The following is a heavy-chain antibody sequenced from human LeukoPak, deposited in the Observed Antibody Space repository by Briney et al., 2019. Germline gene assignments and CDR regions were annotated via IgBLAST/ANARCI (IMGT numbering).Heavy chain of an antibody. Sequence: PSETLSLTCTVSGGSINNSSYYWGWIRQPPGKGLEWIGNVFYSGNTYYNPSLKSRVTISVDTSKNQFSLKLSSVTAADTAVYYCARHPQRITIFGVVNNWGQGTLVTVSS. CDR2: VFYSGNT. V-gene: IGHV4-39*01. CDR3: ARHPQRITIFGVVNN. J-gene: IGHJ4*02. CDR1: GGSINNSSYY. D-gene: IGHD3-3*01.